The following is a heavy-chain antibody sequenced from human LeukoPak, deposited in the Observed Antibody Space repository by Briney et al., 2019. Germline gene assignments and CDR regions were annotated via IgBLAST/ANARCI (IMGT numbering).Heavy chain of an antibody. CDR3: ASRNYDFWSGYYTGYY. V-gene: IGHV4-34*01. Sequence: SETLSLTCAVYGGSFSGYYWSWIRQPPGKGLEWIGEINHSGSTNYNPSLKSRVTISVDTSKNQFSLKLSSVTAADTAVYYCASRNYDFWSGYYTGYYWGQGTLVTVSS. CDR2: INHSGST. CDR1: GGSFSGYY. D-gene: IGHD3-3*01. J-gene: IGHJ4*02.